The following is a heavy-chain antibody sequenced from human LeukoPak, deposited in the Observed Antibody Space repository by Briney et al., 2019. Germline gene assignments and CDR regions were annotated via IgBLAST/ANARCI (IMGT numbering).Heavy chain of an antibody. J-gene: IGHJ6*02. D-gene: IGHD2-15*01. V-gene: IGHV3-30*18. Sequence: GGSLRLSCAASGFTFSNYGLHWVRQAPGKGLEWVAVISYDESDKYYADSVKGRFTISRDNSKNTLYLQMNSLRPEDTAVYYCAKGVVAANNAAYYGMDVCGQGTTVTVSS. CDR1: GFTFSNYG. CDR2: ISYDESDK. CDR3: AKGVVAANNAAYYGMDV.